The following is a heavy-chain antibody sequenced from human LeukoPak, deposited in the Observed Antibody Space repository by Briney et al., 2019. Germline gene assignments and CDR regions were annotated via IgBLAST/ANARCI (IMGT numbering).Heavy chain of an antibody. CDR2: ISSDGSST. V-gene: IGHV3-74*01. D-gene: IGHD4-23*01. J-gene: IGHJ4*02. CDR3: AKGGGKVQDY. CDR1: GITFSNYW. Sequence: GGSLRLSCAASGITFSNYWMHWVRQAPGKGLVWVSRISSDGSSTNYADSAKGRFTISRDNAKNTLYLQMNSLRAEDTAVYYCAKGGGKVQDYWGQGTLVTVSS.